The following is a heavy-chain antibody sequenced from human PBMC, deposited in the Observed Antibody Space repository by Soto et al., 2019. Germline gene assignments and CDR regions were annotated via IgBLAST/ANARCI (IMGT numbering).Heavy chain of an antibody. CDR3: EREARGTGGH. Sequence: QVQLVQSGAEVKKPGSSVKVSCKVSGGTFSSNVISWVRQAPGQGLEWMGGIIPIFGTPKYAQKFQGRVXIXXDESMSTGYMELSRRRSEDTAVYYCEREARGTGGHWGQGTLVTVSS. CDR2: IIPIFGTP. CDR1: GGTFSSNV. D-gene: IGHD1-1*01. J-gene: IGHJ4*02. V-gene: IGHV1-69*12.